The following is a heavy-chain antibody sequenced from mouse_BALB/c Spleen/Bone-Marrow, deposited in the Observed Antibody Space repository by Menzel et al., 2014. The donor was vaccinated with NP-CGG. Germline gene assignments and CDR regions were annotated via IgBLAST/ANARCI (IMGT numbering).Heavy chain of an antibody. Sequence: VQLQQSGAELVRPGTSVKVSCKASGYAFTNYLVEWVKQRPGQGLEWIGVINPGSGGTNYNEKFKGKATLTADKSSSTAYMQLSSLTYDDSAVYCCARWDYARDYWGQGTSVTVSS. V-gene: IGHV1-54*01. CDR2: INPGSGGT. CDR3: ARWDYARDY. J-gene: IGHJ4*01. CDR1: GYAFTNYL.